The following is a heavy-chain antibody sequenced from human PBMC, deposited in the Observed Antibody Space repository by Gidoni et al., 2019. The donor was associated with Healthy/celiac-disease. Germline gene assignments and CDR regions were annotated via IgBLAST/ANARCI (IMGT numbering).Heavy chain of an antibody. J-gene: IGHJ4*02. Sequence: QVQLLESGGGVVQPVWSLRLSCAASGFTFSTYGMHWVRQAPGKGLEWVAVIWYDGSNKYYADSVKGRFTISRDNSKNTLYLQMNSLRAEDTAVYYCARGELRFLEWLLPRDYWGQGTLVTVSS. CDR1: GFTFSTYG. CDR3: ARGELRFLEWLLPRDY. CDR2: IWYDGSNK. D-gene: IGHD3-3*01. V-gene: IGHV3-33*01.